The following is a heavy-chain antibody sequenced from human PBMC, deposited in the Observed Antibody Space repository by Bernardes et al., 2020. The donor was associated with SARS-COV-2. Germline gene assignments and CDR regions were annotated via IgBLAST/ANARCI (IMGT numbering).Heavy chain of an antibody. CDR1: GFTFSTYS. Sequence: GGSLRLSCAASGFTFSTYSMNWVRQAPGKGLEWVSYISTSSGAIYYADSVKGRFTISRDNAKNSLFLQMNSLRAEDTAVYYCARAGPRYSSGSSDYWGQGTLVTVSS. D-gene: IGHD6-19*01. CDR2: ISTSSGAI. J-gene: IGHJ4*02. CDR3: ARAGPRYSSGSSDY. V-gene: IGHV3-48*01.